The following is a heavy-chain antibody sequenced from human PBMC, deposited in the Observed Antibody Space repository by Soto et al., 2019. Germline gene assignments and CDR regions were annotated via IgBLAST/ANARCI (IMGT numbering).Heavy chain of an antibody. CDR2: INPNSGGT. J-gene: IGHJ6*02. Sequence: QVQLVQSGAEVKKPGASVKVSCKASGYTFTGYYMHWVRQAPGQGLEWMGWINPNSGGTNYAQKFQGWVTMTRGTSIRTAYMELSRLRSDDTAVYYCARDRVAAAGSYYYYYGMDVWGQGTTVTVSS. CDR1: GYTFTGYY. D-gene: IGHD6-13*01. CDR3: ARDRVAAAGSYYYYYGMDV. V-gene: IGHV1-2*04.